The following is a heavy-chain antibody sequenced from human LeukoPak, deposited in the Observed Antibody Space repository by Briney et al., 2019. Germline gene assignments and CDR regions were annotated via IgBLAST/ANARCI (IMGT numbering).Heavy chain of an antibody. D-gene: IGHD1-26*01. Sequence: PSETLSLTCTVSGGSISTSNYYWGWIRQPPGKGLEWVSLISWDGGSTYYADSVKGRFTISRDNSKNSLYLQMNSLRAEDTALYYCAKGSWGGSYYLFPMDVWGKGTTVTVSS. J-gene: IGHJ6*03. CDR1: GGSISTSNYY. V-gene: IGHV3-43D*03. CDR3: AKGSWGGSYYLFPMDV. CDR2: ISWDGGST.